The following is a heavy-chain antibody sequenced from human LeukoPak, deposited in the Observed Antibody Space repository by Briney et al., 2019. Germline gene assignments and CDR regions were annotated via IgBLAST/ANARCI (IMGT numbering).Heavy chain of an antibody. D-gene: IGHD3-3*01. V-gene: IGHV3-7*01. CDR2: IKQDGSEK. Sequence: GGSLRLSCAASGFTFSSYWMSWVRQAPGKGLEWVANIKQDGSEKYYVDSVKGRFTISRDNAKNSLYLQMNSLRAEDTAVYYCARDLSWGGYYTFDYWGQGTLVTVSS. CDR1: GFTFSSYW. J-gene: IGHJ4*02. CDR3: ARDLSWGGYYTFDY.